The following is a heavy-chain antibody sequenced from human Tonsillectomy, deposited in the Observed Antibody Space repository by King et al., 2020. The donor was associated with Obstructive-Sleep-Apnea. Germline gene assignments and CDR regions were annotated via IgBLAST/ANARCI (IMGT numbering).Heavy chain of an antibody. J-gene: IGHJ4*02. CDR1: GYIFTRYW. D-gene: IGHD4-17*01. Sequence: VQLVQSGAEVKKPGESLKISCKGSGYIFTRYWIVWVRQMPGKGLEWMGIISPDDSDTRYSPSFQGQVSISGDKSISTAYLQWSSLQASDTAIYYCARLYGDYPSRYFDYWGQGTLVTVSS. V-gene: IGHV5-51*01. CDR3: ARLYGDYPSRYFDY. CDR2: ISPDDSDT.